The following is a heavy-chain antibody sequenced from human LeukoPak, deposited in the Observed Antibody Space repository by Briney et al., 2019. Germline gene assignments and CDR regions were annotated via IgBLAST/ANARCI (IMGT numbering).Heavy chain of an antibody. V-gene: IGHV4-30-4*01. CDR1: GGSISSGDYY. CDR3: ARAHITMVRGVIITSSFDY. CDR2: IYYSGST. Sequence: PSETLSLTCTVSGGSISSGDYYWSWIRRPPGKGLEWIGYIYYSGSTYYNPSLKSRVTISVDTSKNQFSLKLSSVTAADTAVYYCARAHITMVRGVIITSSFDYWGQGTLVTVSS. D-gene: IGHD3-10*01. J-gene: IGHJ4*02.